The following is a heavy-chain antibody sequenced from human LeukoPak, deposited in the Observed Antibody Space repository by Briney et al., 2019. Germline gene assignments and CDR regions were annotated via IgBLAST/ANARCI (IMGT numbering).Heavy chain of an antibody. CDR2: MNPNSGNT. CDR3: ARGRRHPALVGIQEFDP. D-gene: IGHD5-18*01. V-gene: IGHV1-8*03. J-gene: IGHJ5*02. Sequence: ASVKVSCKASGYTFTSYDINWVRQATGQGLEWMGWMNPNSGNTGYAQKFQGRVTITRNTSISTAYMELSSLRSEDTAVYYCARGRRHPALVGIQEFDPWGQGTLVTVSS. CDR1: GYTFTSYD.